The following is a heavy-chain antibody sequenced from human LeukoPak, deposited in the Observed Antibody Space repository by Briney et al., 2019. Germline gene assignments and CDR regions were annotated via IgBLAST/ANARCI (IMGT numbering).Heavy chain of an antibody. Sequence: GGSLRLSCAASGFTFSSYEMNWVRQAPGKGLEWVSYISSSGSNIYYADSVKGRFTISRDNAKNSLYLEMNSLIPEDTALYYCAKPQEADLWVPDYWGQGTLVTVSS. CDR3: AKPQEADLWVPDY. V-gene: IGHV3-48*03. CDR2: ISSSGSNI. J-gene: IGHJ4*02. D-gene: IGHD3-3*01. CDR1: GFTFSSYE.